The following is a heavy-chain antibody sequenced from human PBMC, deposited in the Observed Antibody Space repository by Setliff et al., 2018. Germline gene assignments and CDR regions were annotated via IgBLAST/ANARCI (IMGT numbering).Heavy chain of an antibody. J-gene: IGHJ3*02. V-gene: IGHV1-18*01. CDR1: GYTFTSYG. CDR2: ISAYNGNT. Sequence: ASVKVSCKASGYTFTSYGISWVRQAPGQGLEWMGWISAYNGNTNYAQNLQGRVTMTTETSTSTAYMELRSLRSDDTAMYYCGSHSSGWYGSAFENWGQGTKVTVSS. CDR3: GSHSSGWYGSAFEN. D-gene: IGHD6-19*01.